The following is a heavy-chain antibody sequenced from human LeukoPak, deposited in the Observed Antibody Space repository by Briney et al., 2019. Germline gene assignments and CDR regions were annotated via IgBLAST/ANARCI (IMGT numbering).Heavy chain of an antibody. CDR2: IYASGIT. CDR1: GGSISSYY. J-gene: IGHJ3*02. Sequence: SETLSLTCTVSGGSISSYYWSWIRQPAGKGLEWIGRIYASGITDYNPSLKSRVTISVDTSKNQFSLKLSSVTAADTAVYYCARDTYYGDAFDIWGQGTMVTVSS. D-gene: IGHD3-3*01. V-gene: IGHV4-4*07. CDR3: ARDTYYGDAFDI.